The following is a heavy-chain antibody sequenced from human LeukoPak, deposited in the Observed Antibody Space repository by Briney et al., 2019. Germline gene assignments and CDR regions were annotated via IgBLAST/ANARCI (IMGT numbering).Heavy chain of an antibody. CDR1: GYSFTSYW. CDR2: IYPGDSDT. V-gene: IGHV5-51*01. D-gene: IGHD2-15*01. CDR3: ARQKVVAATPPMYWET. J-gene: IGHJ5*02. Sequence: GESLKISCKGSGYSFTSYWIGWVRQMPGKGLEWMGIIYPGDSDTRYSPSFQGQVTISADKSISTAYLQWSSLKASDTAMYYCARQKVVAATPPMYWETWGQGTLVTVSS.